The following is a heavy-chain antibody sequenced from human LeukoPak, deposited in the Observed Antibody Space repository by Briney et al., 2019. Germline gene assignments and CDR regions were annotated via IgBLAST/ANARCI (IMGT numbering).Heavy chain of an antibody. Sequence: SETPSLTCTVSGGSISSYYWSWIRQPPGKGLEWIGYIYYSGSTNYNPSLKSRVTISVDTSKNQFSLKLSSVTAADTAVYYCVTYYYGSSAPKRNYWGQGILVTVSS. V-gene: IGHV4-59*01. D-gene: IGHD3-22*01. CDR2: IYYSGST. CDR1: GGSISSYY. J-gene: IGHJ4*02. CDR3: VTYYYGSSAPKRNY.